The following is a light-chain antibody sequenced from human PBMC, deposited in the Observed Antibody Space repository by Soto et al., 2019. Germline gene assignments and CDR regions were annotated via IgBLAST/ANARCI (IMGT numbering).Light chain of an antibody. J-gene: IGLJ3*02. CDR3: TSYAGSNIWV. CDR2: EVS. CDR1: SSDVGAYNY. V-gene: IGLV2-8*01. Sequence: QSALTQPPSASGSPGQSVTISCTGTSSDVGAYNYVSWYQQYPGKAPKLMIYEVSKRPSGVPDRFSGSKSGKTASLTVSGLQPHDEADYYCTSYAGSNIWVFGGGTKLTVL.